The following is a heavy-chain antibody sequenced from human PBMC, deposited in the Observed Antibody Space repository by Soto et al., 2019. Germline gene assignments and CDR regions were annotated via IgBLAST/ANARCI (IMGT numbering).Heavy chain of an antibody. J-gene: IGHJ4*02. CDR3: ARDGGDWASGFGY. Sequence: EVQLVETGGALIQPGGPLRLSCAVSGFSISNNYMFWVRQAPVKGLDWVSVIYTGGSAYYADSVKGRFTISGDSSKNMLYLKMNSLSDEDTAVYYCARDGGDWASGFGYWGQGTLVTVSS. V-gene: IGHV3-53*02. D-gene: IGHD2-21*02. CDR1: GFSISNNY. CDR2: IYTGGSA.